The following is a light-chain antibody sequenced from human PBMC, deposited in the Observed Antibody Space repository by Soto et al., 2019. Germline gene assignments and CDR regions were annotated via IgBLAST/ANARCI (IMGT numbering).Light chain of an antibody. V-gene: IGKV1-5*03. Sequence: DIQMTQSPSTLSASVGDRVTITCRASQSISSWLAWYQQKPGKAPKLLIYKASNLESGVPSRFSGSGSGTEFTLTISSLQPEDFATYYCQQYTSYSVTFGQGTRLEIK. J-gene: IGKJ5*01. CDR3: QQYTSYSVT. CDR1: QSISSW. CDR2: KAS.